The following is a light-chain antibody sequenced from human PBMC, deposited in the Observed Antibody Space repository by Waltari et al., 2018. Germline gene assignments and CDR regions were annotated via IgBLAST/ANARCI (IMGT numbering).Light chain of an antibody. CDR2: TNN. Sequence: QSVVTQAPSASGTPGQRVTISCSGRSSNIGRNTVNWYQQLPGTAPKLVIYTNNRRPSGVPDRFSGSKSGTSASLAISGLQSEDEADYYCAVWDDSLNVVFGGGTKLTVL. CDR3: AVWDDSLNVV. J-gene: IGLJ2*01. V-gene: IGLV1-44*01. CDR1: SSNIGRNT.